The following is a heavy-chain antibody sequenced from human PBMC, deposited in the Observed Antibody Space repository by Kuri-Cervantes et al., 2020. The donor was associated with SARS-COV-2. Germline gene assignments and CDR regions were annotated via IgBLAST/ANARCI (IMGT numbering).Heavy chain of an antibody. Sequence: SVKVSCKASGGTFSRYALNWVRQAPGQGLEWMGGIIPIFATSNYAQKFQGRVTITADKSTSTAYMELSSLRSEDTAVYYCAVSPRRDGYNYLYYFDYWGQGTLVTVSS. CDR2: IIPIFATS. D-gene: IGHD5-24*01. V-gene: IGHV1-69*06. J-gene: IGHJ4*02. CDR1: GGTFSRYA. CDR3: AVSPRRDGYNYLYYFDY.